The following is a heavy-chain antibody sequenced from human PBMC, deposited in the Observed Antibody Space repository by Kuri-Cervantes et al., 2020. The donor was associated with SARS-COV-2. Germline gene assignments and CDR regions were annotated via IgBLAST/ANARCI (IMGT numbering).Heavy chain of an antibody. Sequence: SETLSLTCTVSGGSTSSSSYYWGWIRQPPGKGLEWIGSIYYSGSTYYNPSLKSRVTISVDTSKNQFSLKLSSVTAADTAVYYCATSGYYDFWSGYYFDYWGQGTLVTVSS. D-gene: IGHD3-3*01. V-gene: IGHV4-39*01. CDR1: GGSTSSSSYY. CDR3: ATSGYYDFWSGYYFDY. J-gene: IGHJ4*02. CDR2: IYYSGST.